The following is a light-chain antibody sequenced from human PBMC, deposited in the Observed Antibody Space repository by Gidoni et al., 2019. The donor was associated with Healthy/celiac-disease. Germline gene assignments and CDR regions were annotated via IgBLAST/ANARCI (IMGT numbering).Light chain of an antibody. V-gene: IGKV4-1*01. CDR1: QSVLYSFNNKNY. CDR3: QQYYSTPPLFT. CDR2: WAC. J-gene: IGKJ3*01. Sequence: DIVMTQSPDSLAVSLGERATINCKSSQSVLYSFNNKNYLAWYQQKPGQPPKLLIYWACTRESGVPDRFSGSGSGTDFTLTISSLQAEDVAVYYCQQYYSTPPLFTFGPGTKVDIK.